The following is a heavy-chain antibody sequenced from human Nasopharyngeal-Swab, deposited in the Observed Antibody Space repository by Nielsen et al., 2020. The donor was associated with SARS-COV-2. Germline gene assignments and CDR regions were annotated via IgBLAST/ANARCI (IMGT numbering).Heavy chain of an antibody. V-gene: IGHV3-30*03. J-gene: IGHJ4*02. CDR2: ISYDGSNK. Sequence: VCQAPGKGLEWVAVISYDGSNKYYADSVKGRFTISRDNSKNTLYLQMNSLRAEDTAVYYCARDLGSTFYYFDYWGQGTLVTVSS. D-gene: IGHD3-10*01. CDR3: ARDLGSTFYYFDY.